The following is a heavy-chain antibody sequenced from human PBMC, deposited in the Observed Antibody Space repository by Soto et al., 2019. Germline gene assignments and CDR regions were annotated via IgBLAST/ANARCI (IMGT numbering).Heavy chain of an antibody. V-gene: IGHV1-8*01. Sequence: QVQLVQSGAEVKKPGASVKVSCKASGYTFTSYDINWVRQATGQGLEWMGWMNPNSGNTGYAQKFQGRVTMTRNTSISTAYMELSSLRSEDTAVYYCARMGEDIVSSTDCSGGSCYWDYYYYYMDVWGKGTTVTVSS. CDR3: ARMGEDIVSSTDCSGGSCYWDYYYYYMDV. J-gene: IGHJ6*03. D-gene: IGHD2-15*01. CDR1: GYTFTSYD. CDR2: MNPNSGNT.